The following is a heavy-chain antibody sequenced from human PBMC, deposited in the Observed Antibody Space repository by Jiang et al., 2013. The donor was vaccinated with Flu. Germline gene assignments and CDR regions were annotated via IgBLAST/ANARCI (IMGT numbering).Heavy chain of an antibody. Sequence: ETLSLTCAVYGGSFSGYYWSWIRQPPGKGLEWIGEINHSGSTNYNPSLKSRVTISVDTSKNQFSLKLSSVTAADTAVYYCASSGDHSKIDYWGQGTLVTVSS. J-gene: IGHJ4*02. CDR3: ASSGDHSKIDY. CDR1: GGSFSGYY. V-gene: IGHV4-34*01. CDR2: INHSGST. D-gene: IGHD1-1*01.